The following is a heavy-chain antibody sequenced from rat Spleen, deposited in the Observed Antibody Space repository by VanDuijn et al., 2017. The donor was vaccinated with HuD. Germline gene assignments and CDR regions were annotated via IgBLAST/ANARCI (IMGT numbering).Heavy chain of an antibody. CDR1: GFTLSDYN. J-gene: IGHJ2*01. Sequence: EVQLVESGGGLVQSGRSLKLSCAASGFTLSDYNMAWVRPAPKKGLEWVASISPRGGSTYYRDSVKGRFTVSRDNAKSTLYLQMDSLRSEDTATYYCARQGYYGYNYYFDYWGQGVMVTVSS. D-gene: IGHD1-9*01. CDR2: ISPRGGST. V-gene: IGHV5-25*01. CDR3: ARQGYYGYNYYFDY.